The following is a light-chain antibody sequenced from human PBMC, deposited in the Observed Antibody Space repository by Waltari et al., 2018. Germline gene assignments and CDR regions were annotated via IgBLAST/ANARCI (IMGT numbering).Light chain of an antibody. CDR1: KNDIGTYNF. CDR3: CSYAGGSRVI. V-gene: IGLV2-23*01. Sequence: QSALTQPASLSGSPGQSITISCAGTKNDIGTYNFVSWFQQFPGQAPKLIVSEATKLPSGVSYLFSGSKSGNTASLTISGLQAEDEADYYCCSYAGGSRVIFGGGTKLTVL. CDR2: EAT. J-gene: IGLJ2*01.